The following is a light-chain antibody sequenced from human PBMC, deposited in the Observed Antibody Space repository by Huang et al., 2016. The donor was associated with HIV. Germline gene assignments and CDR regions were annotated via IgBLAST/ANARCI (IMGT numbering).Light chain of an antibody. CDR3: QQYYTTPIT. CDR2: WAS. V-gene: IGKV4-1*01. Sequence: DIVMTQSPDSLAVSLGGRATINCKYSQSLLYSPNNKKSLAWYQQKPGPPPELLIYWASTRDSGVPDRFTGSGSGTDFTHTISNLRAEDVAIYYCQQYYTTPITFGQGTRLEIK. CDR1: QSLLYSPNNKKS. J-gene: IGKJ5*01.